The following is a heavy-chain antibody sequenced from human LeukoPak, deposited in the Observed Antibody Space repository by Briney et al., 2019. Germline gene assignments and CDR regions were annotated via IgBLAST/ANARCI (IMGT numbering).Heavy chain of an antibody. Sequence: SETLSLTCTVSGYSISSGYYWGWIRQPPGKGLEWIGSIYHSGSTYYNPSLKSRVTISVDTSKNQFSLKLSSVTAADTAVYYCVTLFIWGQGTLVTVSS. CDR1: GYSISSGYY. CDR3: VTLFI. V-gene: IGHV4-38-2*02. J-gene: IGHJ4*02. CDR2: IYHSGST.